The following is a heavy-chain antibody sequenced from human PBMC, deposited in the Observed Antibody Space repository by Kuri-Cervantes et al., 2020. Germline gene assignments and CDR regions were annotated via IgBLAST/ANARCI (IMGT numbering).Heavy chain of an antibody. CDR2: IDTAGDT. D-gene: IGHD4-17*01. CDR1: GFTFSSYD. V-gene: IGHV3-13*01. Sequence: GGSLRLSCAASGFTFSSYDMEWVRQATGKGLEWVSAIDTAGDTYYPDSVKGRFTISRENAKNSLYLQMNSLRAGDTAVYYCARDLVSFLATALDYWGQGTLVTVSS. CDR3: ARDLVSFLATALDY. J-gene: IGHJ4*02.